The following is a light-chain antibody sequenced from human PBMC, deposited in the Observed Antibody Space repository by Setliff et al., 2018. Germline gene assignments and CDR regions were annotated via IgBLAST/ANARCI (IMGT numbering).Light chain of an antibody. J-gene: IGLJ1*01. CDR1: NLKNKY. V-gene: IGLV3-1*01. Sequence: SYELTQPPSVSVSPGQTANIPCSGDNLKNKYTCWYQQKPGQSPVVVVYQDTKRPSGIPERFSGSNPGNTATLTISGTQPMDEADYYCQAWDSNTAVFGAGTKVTVL. CDR3: QAWDSNTAV. CDR2: QDT.